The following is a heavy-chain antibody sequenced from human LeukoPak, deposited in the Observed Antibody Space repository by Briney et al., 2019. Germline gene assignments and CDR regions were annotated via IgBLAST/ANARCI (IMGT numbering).Heavy chain of an antibody. J-gene: IGHJ4*02. CDR1: GYTFTVYY. D-gene: IGHD3-3*01. Sequence: ASVRVSCKASGYTFTVYYMHWVRQAPGQGLGWMGWINPNSGGTNYAQKFQGRVPMTRDTSISTAYMELSRLRSDDTAVYYCARDSYDGTYDFWSGYRDYWGQGTLVTVSS. V-gene: IGHV1-2*02. CDR2: INPNSGGT. CDR3: ARDSYDGTYDFWSGYRDY.